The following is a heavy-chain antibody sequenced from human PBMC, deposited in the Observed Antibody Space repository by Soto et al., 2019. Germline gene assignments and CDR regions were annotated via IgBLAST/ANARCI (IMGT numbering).Heavy chain of an antibody. Sequence: GGSLRLSCAASGFTFSSYAVSWVRQAPGKGLEWVSALSGSGGTTYYTDSVKGRFTVSRDNSKNTLYLQMNSLRAEDTAVYFCAKGVVPAATSPDFDYWGQGTLVTVSS. D-gene: IGHD2-2*01. CDR1: GFTFSSYA. CDR2: LSGSGGTT. J-gene: IGHJ4*02. CDR3: AKGVVPAATSPDFDY. V-gene: IGHV3-23*01.